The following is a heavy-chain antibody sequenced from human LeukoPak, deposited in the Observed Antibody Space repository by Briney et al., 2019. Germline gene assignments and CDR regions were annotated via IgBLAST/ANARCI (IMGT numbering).Heavy chain of an antibody. CDR1: GYTFTSYY. Sequence: ASVKVSCKASGYTFTSYYMHWVRQAPGQGLEWMGIINPSGGSTSYAQKLQGRVTMTRDMSTSTVYMELSSLRSEDTAVYYCARDRRGYSGYDPYAYWGQGTLVTVSS. J-gene: IGHJ4*02. CDR3: ARDRRGYSGYDPYAY. V-gene: IGHV1-46*01. D-gene: IGHD5-12*01. CDR2: INPSGGST.